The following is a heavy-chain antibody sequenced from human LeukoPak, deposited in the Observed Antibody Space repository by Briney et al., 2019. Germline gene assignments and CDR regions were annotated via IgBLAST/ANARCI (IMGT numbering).Heavy chain of an antibody. CDR3: ARGTYYGSGSDYYDGLNYYYGMDV. J-gene: IGHJ6*04. Sequence: PGGSLRLSCAASGFTFSSYDMHWVRHATGKGLEWVSAIGTAGDPYYPGSVKGRFTISRENAKNSLYLQMNSLRAGDPAVYYCARGTYYGSGSDYYDGLNYYYGMDVWGKGTTVTVSS. CDR2: IGTAGDP. D-gene: IGHD3-10*01. V-gene: IGHV3-13*05. CDR1: GFTFSSYD.